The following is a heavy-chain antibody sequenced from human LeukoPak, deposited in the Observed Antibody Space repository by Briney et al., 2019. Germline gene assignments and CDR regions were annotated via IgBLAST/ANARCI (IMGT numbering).Heavy chain of an antibody. CDR2: IYYSGSA. J-gene: IGHJ3*02. V-gene: IGHV4-39*07. Sequence: SSETLSLTCTVSGGSISSRSYHWGWIRQPPGKGLEWIGYIYYSGSAYYNTSLNSRITVSVDTSKNQFSLKLSSVTAVDTAVYYCARNQAVESNHGAMDIWGQGTMVIVSS. CDR3: ARNQAVESNHGAMDI. CDR1: GGSISSRSYH. D-gene: IGHD6-19*01.